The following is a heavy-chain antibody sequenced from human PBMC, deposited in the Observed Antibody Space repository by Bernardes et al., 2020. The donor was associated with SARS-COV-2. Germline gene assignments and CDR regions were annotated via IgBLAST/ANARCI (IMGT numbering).Heavy chain of an antibody. CDR3: TRARFLGCLDV. D-gene: IGHD2-21*01. J-gene: IGHJ6*02. Sequence: GSLRLSCTASGFKFGDYAMSWVRQAPGKGLEWIGFIRSKTYGGTTDNAASVEGRFSISRDDSKSVAYLQMNSLKTEDTAVYYCTRARFLGCLDVWGQGTTVIVSS. CDR2: IRSKTYGGTT. V-gene: IGHV3-49*04. CDR1: GFKFGDYA.